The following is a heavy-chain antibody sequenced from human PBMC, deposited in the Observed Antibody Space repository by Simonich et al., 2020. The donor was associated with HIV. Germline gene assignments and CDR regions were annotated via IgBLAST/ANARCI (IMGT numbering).Heavy chain of an antibody. Sequence: QVQLVESGGGVVQPGRSLRLSCAASGFTFSSYAMHWVREAPCKGVEWVAVISDDGSNKYYADSVKGRFTISRDNSKNTLYLQMNSLRAEDTAVYYCASGGSISSVWADDYWGQGTLVTVSS. CDR2: ISDDGSNK. CDR3: ASGGSISSVWADDY. V-gene: IGHV3-30*07. J-gene: IGHJ4*02. CDR1: GFTFSSYA. D-gene: IGHD3-16*01.